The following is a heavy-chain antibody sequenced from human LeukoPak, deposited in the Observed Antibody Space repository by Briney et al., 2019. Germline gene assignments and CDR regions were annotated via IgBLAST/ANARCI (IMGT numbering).Heavy chain of an antibody. CDR1: GGTFSSYA. Sequence: SVKVSCKASGGTFSSYAISWVRQAPGQGLEWMGRIIPILGIANYAQKFQGRVTITADKSTSTAYMELSSLRSGDTAVYYCARSLPDGSGTHWGQGTLVTVSS. V-gene: IGHV1-69*04. J-gene: IGHJ4*02. D-gene: IGHD3-10*01. CDR2: IIPILGIA. CDR3: ARSLPDGSGTH.